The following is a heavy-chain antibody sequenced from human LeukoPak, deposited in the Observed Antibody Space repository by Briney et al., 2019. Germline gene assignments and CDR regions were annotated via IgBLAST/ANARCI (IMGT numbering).Heavy chain of an antibody. D-gene: IGHD2-15*01. J-gene: IGHJ6*02. CDR1: GYRFTSYW. CDR2: IYPGDSDT. CDR3: ARRRSPGRGGYYYYYGMDV. Sequence: GESLKISCKGSGYRFTSYWIGWVRQLLGKGLEWMGIIYPGDSDTRYSPSFQGQVTISADKSISTAYLQWSSLKASDTAMYYCARRRSPGRGGYYYYYGMDVWGQGTTVTVSS. V-gene: IGHV5-51*01.